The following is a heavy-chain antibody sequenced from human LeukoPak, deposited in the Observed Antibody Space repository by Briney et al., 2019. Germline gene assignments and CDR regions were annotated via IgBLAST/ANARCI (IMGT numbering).Heavy chain of an antibody. CDR2: IYTSGST. CDR1: GGSISSSSYY. CDR3: ARYAWDAFDI. J-gene: IGHJ3*02. V-gene: IGHV4-61*02. Sequence: SETLSLTCTVSGGSISSSSYYWSWIRQPAGKGLEWIGRIYTSGSTNYNPSLKSRVTMSVDTSKNQFSLKLSSVTAADTAVYYCARYAWDAFDIWGQGTMVTVSS.